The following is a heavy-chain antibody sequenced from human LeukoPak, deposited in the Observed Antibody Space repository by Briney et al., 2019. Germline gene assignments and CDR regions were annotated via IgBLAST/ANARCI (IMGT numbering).Heavy chain of an antibody. CDR1: GGSISSYY. CDR3: ARVSWFPGTSYYYMDV. CDR2: IHYSGNT. V-gene: IGHV4-59*01. J-gene: IGHJ6*03. Sequence: SETLSLTCTVSGGSISSYYWSWIRQPPGKGLVWIGYIHYSGNTNYNPSLKSRVTISVDTSKNQFSLKLSSVTAADTAVYYCARVSWFPGTSYYYMDVWDKGTTVTVSS. D-gene: IGHD1-1*01.